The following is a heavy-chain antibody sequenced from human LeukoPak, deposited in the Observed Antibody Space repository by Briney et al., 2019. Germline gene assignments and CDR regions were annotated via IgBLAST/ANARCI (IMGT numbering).Heavy chain of an antibody. J-gene: IGHJ3*02. V-gene: IGHV3-48*03. CDR2: ISSSGSTI. D-gene: IGHD3-10*01. CDR1: GFTFSSYE. Sequence: GGSLRLSCAASGFTFSSYEMNWVRQAPGKGLEWVSYISSSGSTIYYADSVKGRFTISRDNAKNSLYLQMNSLRAEDTAVYYCASPYSSGSYFIFDAFDIWGQGTMVTVSS. CDR3: ASPYSSGSYFIFDAFDI.